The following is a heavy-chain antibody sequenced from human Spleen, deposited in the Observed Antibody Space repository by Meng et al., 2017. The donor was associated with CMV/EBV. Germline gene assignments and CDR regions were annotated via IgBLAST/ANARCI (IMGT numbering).Heavy chain of an antibody. J-gene: IGHJ4*02. V-gene: IGHV6-1*01. D-gene: IGHD4-17*01. Sequence: SGPGIVSAPQSLSLTCAIPAAGVSRNSPAWNWIRQSPSRGLEWLGRTYYRSKWYNDYAVSVKSRITINPDTSKNQFSLQLNSVTPEDTAVYYCARWGGDYGDYGLDYWGQGTLVTVSS. CDR2: TYYRSKWYN. CDR1: AAGVSRNSPA. CDR3: ARWGGDYGDYGLDY.